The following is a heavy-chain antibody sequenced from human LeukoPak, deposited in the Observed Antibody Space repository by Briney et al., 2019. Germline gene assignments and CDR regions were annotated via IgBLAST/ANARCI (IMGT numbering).Heavy chain of an antibody. J-gene: IGHJ4*02. CDR2: IIAIFGTA. Sequence: SVKVSCKASGGTFSSYAISWVRQAPGQGLEWMGGIIAIFGTANYAQKFQGRVTITADESTSTANMELSSLRSEDTAVYYCARSYDATAKPYYFDYWGQGTLVTVSS. CDR1: GGTFSSYA. D-gene: IGHD4-17*01. V-gene: IGHV1-69*01. CDR3: ARSYDATAKPYYFDY.